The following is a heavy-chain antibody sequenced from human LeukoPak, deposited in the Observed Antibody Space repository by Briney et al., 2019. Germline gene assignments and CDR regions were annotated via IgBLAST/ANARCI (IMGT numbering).Heavy chain of an antibody. D-gene: IGHD5-12*01. CDR1: GFTFSSYA. CDR3: AKVDIVAQVDY. CDR2: ISGSGGST. V-gene: IGHV3-23*01. Sequence: GGSLRLSCAASGFTFSSYAMSWVRRAPGQGLEWVSAISGSGGSTYYADSVKGRFTISRDNSKNTLYLQMNSLRAEDTAVYYCAKVDIVAQVDYWGRGTLVTVSS. J-gene: IGHJ4*02.